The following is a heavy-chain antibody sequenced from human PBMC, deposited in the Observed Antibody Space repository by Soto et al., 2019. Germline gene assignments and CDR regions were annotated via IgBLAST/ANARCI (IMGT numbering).Heavy chain of an antibody. Sequence: QVQLVQSGAEVRQPGASVKVSCKASGYTFSHYALYWVRQAPGQGLEWMGWINPGNGNTKYSQNFQGRVTITRDTTASTAHMELSGLRSGDTAMYYCARAARDVTTWNLQYYWFDPWGQGTLVTVVS. CDR3: ARAARDVTTWNLQYYWFDP. CDR2: INPGNGNT. V-gene: IGHV1-3*01. J-gene: IGHJ5*02. CDR1: GYTFSHYA. D-gene: IGHD1-1*01.